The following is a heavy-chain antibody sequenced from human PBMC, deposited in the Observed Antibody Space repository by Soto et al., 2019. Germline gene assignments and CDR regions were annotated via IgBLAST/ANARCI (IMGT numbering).Heavy chain of an antibody. Sequence: EVQLVESGGGLVQPGGSLRLSCAASGFTFSSYWMSWVRQAPGKGLEWVANIKQDGSEKYYVDSVKGRFTISRDNAKNYLYLKMKGQRAEETAVYYCARESAGYSSIYGGGVVVAATRYMDVWGKGTTVTVSS. CDR1: GFTFSSYW. CDR2: IKQDGSEK. V-gene: IGHV3-7*01. CDR3: ARESAGYSSIYGGGVVVAATRYMDV. D-gene: IGHD2-15*01. J-gene: IGHJ6*03.